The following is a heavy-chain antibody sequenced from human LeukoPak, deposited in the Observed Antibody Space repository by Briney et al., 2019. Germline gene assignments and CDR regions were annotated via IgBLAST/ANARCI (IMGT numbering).Heavy chain of an antibody. D-gene: IGHD6-13*01. CDR1: GFTFSSYA. CDR2: ISYDGSNK. V-gene: IGHV3-30*04. J-gene: IGHJ4*02. CDR3: ARDGTAVGINYDY. Sequence: GGSLRLSCAASGFTFSSYAMHWVRQAPGKGLEWVAVISYDGSNKYYADSVKGRFTISRDNSKNTLYLQMNSLRAEDTAVYYCARDGTAVGINYDYWGQGTLVTVSS.